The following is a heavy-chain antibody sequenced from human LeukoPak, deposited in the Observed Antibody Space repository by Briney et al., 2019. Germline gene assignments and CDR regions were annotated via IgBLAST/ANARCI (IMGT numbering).Heavy chain of an antibody. J-gene: IGHJ4*02. V-gene: IGHV1-18*01. CDR1: GYTFNSYG. D-gene: IGHD1-26*01. CDR3: ARGWENDY. CDR2: INTYNSNT. Sequence: GASVKVSCKASGYTFNSYGITWVRQAPGQGLEWMGWINTYNSNTNYAQKLQGRVTMTRDPFTSTVYMELRSLRSDDTAVYYRARGWENDYWGQGSLVTVSS.